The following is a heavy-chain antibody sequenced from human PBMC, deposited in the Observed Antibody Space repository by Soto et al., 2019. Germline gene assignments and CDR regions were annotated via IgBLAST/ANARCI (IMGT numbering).Heavy chain of an antibody. V-gene: IGHV3-30-3*01. J-gene: IGHJ4*02. CDR2: IPSDGSAQ. Sequence: VQLVESGGGVVQPGRSLRLSCEASGFTFRDYAMHWVRPAPGKGLEWVAAIPSDGSAQHYADSVKGRFSISRDNSKTTPSLQMNSLRPEDAALYYCARAVAGQVRSAWTWLDYWGQGTLVTVSS. CDR1: GFTFRDYA. D-gene: IGHD1-1*01. CDR3: ARAVAGQVRSAWTWLDY.